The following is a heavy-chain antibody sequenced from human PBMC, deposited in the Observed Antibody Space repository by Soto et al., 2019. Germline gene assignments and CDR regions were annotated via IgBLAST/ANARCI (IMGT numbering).Heavy chain of an antibody. D-gene: IGHD3-22*01. Sequence: SVKVSCKASGGTFSSYAISWVRQAPGQGLEWMGGIIPIFGTANYAQKFQGRVTITADESTSTAYMELSSLRSEDTAVYYCASSRSSGVSSGYYLSYFDYWGPRTLVTVSS. CDR3: ASSRSSGVSSGYYLSYFDY. V-gene: IGHV1-69*13. CDR2: IIPIFGTA. J-gene: IGHJ4*02. CDR1: GGTFSSYA.